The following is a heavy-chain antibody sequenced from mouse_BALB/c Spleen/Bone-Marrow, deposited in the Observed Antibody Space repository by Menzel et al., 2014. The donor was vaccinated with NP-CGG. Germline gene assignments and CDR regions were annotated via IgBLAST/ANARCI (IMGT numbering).Heavy chain of an antibody. V-gene: IGHV1S81*02. CDR3: TREGDSPFAY. CDR1: GYTFTSYY. J-gene: IGHJ3*01. CDR2: INPSNGGT. Sequence: VQLQESGAELVKLGASVKLSCKASGYTFTSYYMYWVKQRPGQGLEWIGEINPSNGGTNFNEKSKSKATLTVDKSSSTAYMQLSSLTSEDSAVYYCTREGDSPFAYWGQGTLVTVSA. D-gene: IGHD2-13*01.